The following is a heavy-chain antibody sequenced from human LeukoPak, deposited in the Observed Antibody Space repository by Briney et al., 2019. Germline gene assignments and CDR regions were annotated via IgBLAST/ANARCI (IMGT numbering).Heavy chain of an antibody. J-gene: IGHJ3*02. V-gene: IGHV3-48*01. CDR1: GFTFSSYS. CDR2: ISSSSSTI. Sequence: GGSLRLSCAASGFTFSSYSMNWVRQAPGKGLEWVSYISSSSSTIYYADSVKGRFTISRDNSKNTLYLQMNSLRAEDTAVYYCAKDSDIVVVPAASYYYDAFDIWGQGTMVTVSS. CDR3: AKDSDIVVVPAASYYYDAFDI. D-gene: IGHD2-2*01.